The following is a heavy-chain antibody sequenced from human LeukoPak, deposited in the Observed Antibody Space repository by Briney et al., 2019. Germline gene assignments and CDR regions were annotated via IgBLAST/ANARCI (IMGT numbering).Heavy chain of an antibody. Sequence: SETLSLTCAVYGGSFSGYYWSWIRQPPGKGLEWIGYIYYSGNTIYNPSLKSRVTISVDKSKNQFSLKLTSVTAADTAVYYCARVKQWPVLGYYYMDVWGKGTTVIVSS. V-gene: IGHV4-59*12. CDR1: GGSFSGYY. CDR3: ARVKQWPVLGYYYMDV. CDR2: IYYSGNT. J-gene: IGHJ6*03. D-gene: IGHD6-19*01.